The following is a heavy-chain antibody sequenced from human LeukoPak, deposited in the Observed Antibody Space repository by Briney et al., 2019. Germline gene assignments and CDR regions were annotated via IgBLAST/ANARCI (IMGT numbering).Heavy chain of an antibody. V-gene: IGHV1-2*02. CDR3: ARFWHCGFSTCWAVNGFDY. CDR1: GYSFIGYF. J-gene: IGHJ3*01. CDR2: IDSNSGET. Sequence: ASVKVSCKASGYSFIGYFIHWVRQAPGQGLEWMGWIDSNSGETHYAQKFQGRFTMTKDTSIKTAYMELSSLRSDDTTIYYCARFWHCGFSTCWAVNGFDYWGQGTEVTVSP. D-gene: IGHD2-21*01.